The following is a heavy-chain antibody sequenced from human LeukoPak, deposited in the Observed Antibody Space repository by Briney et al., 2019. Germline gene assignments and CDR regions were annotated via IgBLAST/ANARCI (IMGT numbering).Heavy chain of an antibody. D-gene: IGHD4/OR15-4a*01. V-gene: IGHV3-43*01. J-gene: IGHJ4*02. Sequence: GGSLRLSCVLSGFNFDDYSIHWVRQAPGKGLEWVGLIRWYVGRTHYGDSVKGRFTTSRDKSRNSLYLQMSSVTTEDAALYYCAKEKLDTLWCTFDYWGQGTLVTVSS. CDR1: GFNFDDYS. CDR2: IRWYVGRT. CDR3: AKEKLDTLWCTFDY.